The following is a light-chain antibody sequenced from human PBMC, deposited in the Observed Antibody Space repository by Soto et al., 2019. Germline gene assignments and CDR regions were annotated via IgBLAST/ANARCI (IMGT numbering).Light chain of an antibody. CDR3: QQRSNWPPRIT. CDR1: QSVSSY. J-gene: IGKJ5*01. Sequence: EIVLTQSPATLSLSPGDRATITCRASQSVSSYLAWYQQKPGHAPRLLIYDASNRSTGIPARFSGSGSGTDFTLTISSLEPEHFAVYYCQQRSNWPPRITFGQGTRLEIK. CDR2: DAS. V-gene: IGKV3-11*01.